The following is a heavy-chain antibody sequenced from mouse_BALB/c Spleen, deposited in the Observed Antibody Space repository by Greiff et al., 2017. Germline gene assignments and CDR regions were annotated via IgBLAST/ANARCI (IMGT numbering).Heavy chain of an antibody. CDR3: ARDDGYYPYAMDY. CDR1: GFTFSSYA. V-gene: IGHV5-6-5*01. Sequence: EVKLMESGGGLVKPGGSLKLSCAASGFTFSSYAMSWVRQTPEKRLEWVASISSGGSTYYPDSVKGRFTISRDNARNILYLQMSSLRSEDTAMYYCARDDGYYPYAMDYWGQGTSVTVSS. D-gene: IGHD2-3*01. J-gene: IGHJ4*01. CDR2: ISSGGST.